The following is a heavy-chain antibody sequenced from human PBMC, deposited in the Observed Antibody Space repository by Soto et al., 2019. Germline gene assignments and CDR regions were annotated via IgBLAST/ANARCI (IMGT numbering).Heavy chain of an antibody. CDR2: MSEDGRHI. CDR1: GFTLSSLV. D-gene: IGHD2-15*01. V-gene: IGHV3-30*04. Sequence: PGGSLRLSCAVSGFTLSSLVIHWVRQAPGKGLEWVAVMSEDGRHIYYADSVKGRFTISRDNSKNTLYLQMNSLRAEDTAVYFSARRYCRGVRCNGNDGFDIWGQGTMVTVSS. CDR3: ARRYCRGVRCNGNDGFDI. J-gene: IGHJ3*02.